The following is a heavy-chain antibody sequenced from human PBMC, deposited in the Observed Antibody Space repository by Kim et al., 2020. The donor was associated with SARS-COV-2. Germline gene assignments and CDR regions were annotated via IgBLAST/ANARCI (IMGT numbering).Heavy chain of an antibody. V-gene: IGHV3-23*01. D-gene: IGHD4-4*01. J-gene: IGHJ3*02. Sequence: GGSLRLSCAASGFTFRTYFMSWVRQAPGKGLEWVSGISDSGGSTYYADSVKGRFTISRDNSKNTVSLQMSSLRAEDTAVYFCAKEGRLDDSANFRDGFDIWGQGTMVTVSS. CDR1: GFTFRTYF. CDR2: ISDSGGST. CDR3: AKEGRLDDSANFRDGFDI.